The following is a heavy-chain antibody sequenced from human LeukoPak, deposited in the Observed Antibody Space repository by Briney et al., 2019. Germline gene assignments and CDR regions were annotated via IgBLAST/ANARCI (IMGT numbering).Heavy chain of an antibody. CDR2: MSYDGSAQ. V-gene: IGHV3-30*18. CDR1: GFTFSQYA. J-gene: IGHJ4*02. D-gene: IGHD4-23*01. Sequence: GGSLRLSCAASGFTFSQYAMHWVRQAPGKGLEWVAVMSYDGSAQYYADSVKGRFTISGDNSKKTLYLQMNSLRGDDTAFYYCAKVMITVVTTSKLDSWGQGTLVTVSS. CDR3: AKVMITVVTTSKLDS.